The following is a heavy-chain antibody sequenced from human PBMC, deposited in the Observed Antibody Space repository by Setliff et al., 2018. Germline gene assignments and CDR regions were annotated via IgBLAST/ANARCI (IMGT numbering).Heavy chain of an antibody. J-gene: IGHJ4*02. CDR3: ARHVLNRGTYPRPCDS. V-gene: IGHV4-38-2*01. CDR1: GYSISSGNY. Sequence: PSETLSLTCAVSGYSISSGNYWGWIRQPPGKGLEWIGSISHSGSAYYNPSLKSRVTISXXXSKNQFXXXXXXXXXADTAMYYCARHVLNRGTYPRPCDSWGQGTLVTVSS. CDR2: ISHSGSA. D-gene: IGHD1-26*01.